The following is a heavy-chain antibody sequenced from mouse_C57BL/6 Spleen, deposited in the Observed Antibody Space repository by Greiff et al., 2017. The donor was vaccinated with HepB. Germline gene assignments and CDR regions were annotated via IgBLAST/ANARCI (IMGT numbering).Heavy chain of an antibody. J-gene: IGHJ3*01. CDR3: ARGSNYDEFAY. CDR1: GYAFTNYL. V-gene: IGHV1-54*01. D-gene: IGHD2-5*01. CDR2: INPGSGGT. Sequence: VQLVESGAELVRPGTSVKVSCKASGYAFTNYLIEWVKQRPGQGLEWIGVINPGSGGTNYNEKFKGKATLTADKSSSTAYMQLSSLTSEDSAVYFCARGSNYDEFAYWGQGTLVTVSA.